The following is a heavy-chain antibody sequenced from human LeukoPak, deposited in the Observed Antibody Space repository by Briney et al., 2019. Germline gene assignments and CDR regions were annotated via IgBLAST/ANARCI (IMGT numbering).Heavy chain of an antibody. V-gene: IGHV3-66*01. CDR1: GFTVSSNY. J-gene: IGHJ4*02. CDR3: ARRSGEGYFDC. CDR2: IYSGGDT. D-gene: IGHD1-26*01. Sequence: GGSLRLTCAASGFTVSSNYMTWVRQAPGKGLEWVSVIYSGGDTYYADSVKGRFTISRDNSKNTLYLQVNSLRTEDTAVYYCARRSGEGYFDCWGQGTLVTVSS.